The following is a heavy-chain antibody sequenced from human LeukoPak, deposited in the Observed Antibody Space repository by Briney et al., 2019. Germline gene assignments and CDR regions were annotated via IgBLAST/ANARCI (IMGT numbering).Heavy chain of an antibody. Sequence: SVKVSCKASGGTFSSYAISWVRQAPGQGLEWMGRIIPIFGTANYAQKFQGRVTITTYESTSTAYMELSSLRSEDTAVYYCAREVERRYYYYYYMDVWGKGTTVTVSS. J-gene: IGHJ6*03. CDR2: IIPIFGTA. CDR1: GGTFSSYA. D-gene: IGHD1-1*01. CDR3: AREVERRYYYYYYMDV. V-gene: IGHV1-69*05.